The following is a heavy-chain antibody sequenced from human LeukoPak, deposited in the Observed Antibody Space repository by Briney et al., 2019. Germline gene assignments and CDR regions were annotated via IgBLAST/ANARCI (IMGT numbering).Heavy chain of an antibody. V-gene: IGHV1-46*01. CDR2: INPSGGST. Sequence: ASVKVSCKASGYTFTSYYMHWVRQAPGQGLEWMGIINPSGGSTSYAQKFQGRVTMTRDTSTSTAYMELSSLRSEDTAVYYCATGQRVWFGDHTTGAYYYMDVWGKGTTVTISS. D-gene: IGHD3-10*01. CDR3: ATGQRVWFGDHTTGAYYYMDV. CDR1: GYTFTSYY. J-gene: IGHJ6*03.